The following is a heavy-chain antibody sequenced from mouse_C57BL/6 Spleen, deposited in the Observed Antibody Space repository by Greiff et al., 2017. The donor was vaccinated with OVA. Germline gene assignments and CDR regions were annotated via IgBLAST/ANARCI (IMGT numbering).Heavy chain of an antibody. J-gene: IGHJ4*01. CDR3: VRGTAPYAMDY. Sequence: EPGGGLVQPKGSLKLSCAASGFSFNTYAMNWVRQAPGKGLEWVARIRSKSNNYATYYADSVKDRFTISRDDSESMLYLQMNNLKTENTAIYYCVRGTAPYAMDYWGQGTSVTVSS. D-gene: IGHD1-2*01. CDR2: IRSKSNNYAT. V-gene: IGHV10-1*01. CDR1: GFSFNTYA.